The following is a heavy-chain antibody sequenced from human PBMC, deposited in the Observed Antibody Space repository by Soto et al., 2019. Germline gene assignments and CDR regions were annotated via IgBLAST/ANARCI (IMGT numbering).Heavy chain of an antibody. V-gene: IGHV1-46*01. Sequence: QVQLVQSGAEVKKPGASVKVSCKASGYTFTHYYLHWVRQAPGQGLEWMGIINPNGGSTTYAQKFRAGFTMTRDTSTSTGYMELSSLRSEDSAVYYCATSVNSSMAFDYWGQGTLVTVSS. CDR2: INPNGGST. CDR3: ATSVNSSMAFDY. CDR1: GYTFTHYY. D-gene: IGHD5-18*01. J-gene: IGHJ4*02.